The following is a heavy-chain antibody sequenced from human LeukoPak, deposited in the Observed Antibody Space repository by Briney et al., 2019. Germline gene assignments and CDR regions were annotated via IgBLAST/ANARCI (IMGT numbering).Heavy chain of an antibody. J-gene: IGHJ4*02. D-gene: IGHD3-3*01. CDR3: ARDERLLSFLK. CDR1: GFTFSSYG. V-gene: IGHV3-23*01. Sequence: GGSLRLSCAASGFTFSSYGMHWVRQAPGKGLEWVSGITGSGGSTYYADSVKGRFTISRDNSKNTLYLQMNSLRAEDTAIYYCARDERLLSFLKWGQGTLVTVSS. CDR2: ITGSGGST.